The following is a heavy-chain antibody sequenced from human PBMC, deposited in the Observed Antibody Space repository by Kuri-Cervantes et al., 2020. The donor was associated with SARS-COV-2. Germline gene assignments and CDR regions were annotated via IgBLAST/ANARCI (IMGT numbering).Heavy chain of an antibody. J-gene: IGHJ5*02. CDR2: ISAYNGNT. Sequence: ASVKVSCKASGYTFSTYGITWVRQAPGQGLEWMGWISAYNGNTNYAQKLQGRVTMTTDTSTSTAYMELRSLRSDDTAVYYCARGGTAAAGWVDWFDPWGQGTLVTVSS. V-gene: IGHV1-18*01. CDR1: GYTFSTYG. CDR3: ARGGTAAAGWVDWFDP. D-gene: IGHD6-13*01.